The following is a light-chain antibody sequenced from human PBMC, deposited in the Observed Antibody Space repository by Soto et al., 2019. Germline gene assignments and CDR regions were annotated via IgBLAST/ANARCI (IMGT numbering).Light chain of an antibody. Sequence: DIQMTQSPSSLSASVGDRVTITCRASQSISTYLHWYQQKPGKAPNLLIYAASTLQSGVPSTFSCSGSGRDVALAISSLQPEDFGTYFCPHGYSTRVTVGGGTKVDI. CDR1: QSISTY. J-gene: IGKJ4*01. CDR2: AAS. CDR3: PHGYSTRVT. V-gene: IGKV1-39*01.